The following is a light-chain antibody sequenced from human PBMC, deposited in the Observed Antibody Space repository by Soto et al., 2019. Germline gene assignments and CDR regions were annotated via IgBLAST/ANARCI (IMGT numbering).Light chain of an antibody. CDR1: QTVTSNY. CDR2: GAS. CDR3: QQYGISPYT. Sequence: EIVLTQSLGTLSLSPGERATLSCRAGQTVTSNYLAWYQQKPGQAPRLLIYGASFRATGIPDRFSGSGSGTDFTLTINRLEPEDFAVYYCQQYGISPYTFGQGTKLEIK. V-gene: IGKV3-20*01. J-gene: IGKJ2*01.